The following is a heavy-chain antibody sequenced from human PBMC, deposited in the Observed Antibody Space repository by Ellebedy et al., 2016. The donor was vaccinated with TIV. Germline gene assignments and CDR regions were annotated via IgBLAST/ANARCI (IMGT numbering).Heavy chain of an antibody. CDR3: ARESVRYFDWDY. D-gene: IGHD3-9*01. CDR2: INTDGSSV. CDR1: GFTFSPHA. Sequence: GGSLRLSCAASGFTFSPHAMHWVRQAPGKGMMWVARINTDGSSVSYADSVEGRFTISRDNARKTLFLQVDSLRAEDTAVYYCARESVRYFDWDYWGQGTLVTVSS. V-gene: IGHV3-74*01. J-gene: IGHJ4*02.